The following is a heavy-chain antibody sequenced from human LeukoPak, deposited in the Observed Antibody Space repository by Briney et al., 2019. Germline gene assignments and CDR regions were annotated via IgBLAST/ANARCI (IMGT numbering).Heavy chain of an antibody. J-gene: IGHJ6*02. Sequence: ASVKVSCKASGYTFTSYDINWVRQATGQGLEWMGWMNPNSGNTGYAQKFQGRVTMTRDTSTSTVSMELSSLRSEDTAVYYCARFPNTAMVMGLEYYYYGMDVRGQGTTVTVSS. D-gene: IGHD5-18*01. CDR1: GYTFTSYD. CDR3: ARFPNTAMVMGLEYYYYGMDV. V-gene: IGHV1-8*01. CDR2: MNPNSGNT.